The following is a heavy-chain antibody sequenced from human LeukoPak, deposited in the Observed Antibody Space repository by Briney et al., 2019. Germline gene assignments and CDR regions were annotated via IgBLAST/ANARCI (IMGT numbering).Heavy chain of an antibody. D-gene: IGHD6-19*01. V-gene: IGHV3-23*01. CDR1: GFTFSSYA. CDR2: ISGSGGST. CDR3: AKLREPGIAVAGDDY. J-gene: IGHJ4*02. Sequence: GGPLRLSCAASGFTFSSYAMSWVRQAPGKGLEGVSAISGSGGSTYYADSVKGRFTISRDNSKNTLYLQMNSLRAEDTAVYYCAKLREPGIAVAGDDYWGQGTLVTVSS.